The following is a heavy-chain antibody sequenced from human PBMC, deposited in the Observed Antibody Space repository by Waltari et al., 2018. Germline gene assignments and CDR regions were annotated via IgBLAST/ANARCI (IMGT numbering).Heavy chain of an antibody. CDR3: VRYSDY. D-gene: IGHD2-21*01. J-gene: IGHJ4*02. V-gene: IGHV3-7*01. Sequence: EVQLVESGGGLVQPGVSLRLACAASGFTFSNYWMNWVRQAPGKGLEWVATTNQDGSEKSYLDPVKGRFTISRDNAKNSLYLQMDSLRVEDTAVYYCVRYSDYWGQGTLVTVSS. CDR2: TNQDGSEK. CDR1: GFTFSNYW.